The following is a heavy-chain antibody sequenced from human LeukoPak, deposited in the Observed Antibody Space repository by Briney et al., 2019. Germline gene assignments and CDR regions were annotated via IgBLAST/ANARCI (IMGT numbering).Heavy chain of an antibody. CDR3: ARAHYYDSSGYYLLTDY. D-gene: IGHD3-22*01. CDR1: GGTFSSYA. Sequence: SVKVSCKASGGTFSSYAISWVRLAPGQGLEWMGGIIPIFGTANYAQKFQGRVTITADESTSTAYMELSSLRSEDTAVYYCARAHYYDSSGYYLLTDYWGQGTLVTVSS. V-gene: IGHV1-69*13. J-gene: IGHJ4*02. CDR2: IIPIFGTA.